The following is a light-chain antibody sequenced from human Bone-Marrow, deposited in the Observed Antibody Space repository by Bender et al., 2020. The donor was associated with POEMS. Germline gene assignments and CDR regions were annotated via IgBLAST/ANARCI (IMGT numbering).Light chain of an antibody. Sequence: QSVVTQPPSLSEAPRQRVTISCSGSSSNIGNHGVNWYQQLPGEAPKLLIYYDDLLTPGVSDRFSASKSGTSPSLAISELQSEDEDLYYCTAWDDSLGGWVLDGGTKLAVL. CDR3: TAWDDSLGGWV. V-gene: IGLV1-36*01. CDR2: YDD. CDR1: SSNIGNHG. J-gene: IGLJ3*02.